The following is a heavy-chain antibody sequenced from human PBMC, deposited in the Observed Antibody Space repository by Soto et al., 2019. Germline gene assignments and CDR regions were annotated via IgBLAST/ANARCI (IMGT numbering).Heavy chain of an antibody. Sequence: VQLQESGPGLVKPSETLSLTCTVSGLSISSSYWSWIRQPPGKPLEYIGYIYYTGDTNYNPSLKSRVTISLDTSKKQFSLNLTSVTAADTAVYYCARVLWQLEKYFFYYYGMDVWGQGTTVTVSS. CDR2: IYYTGDT. D-gene: IGHD6-13*01. V-gene: IGHV4-59*01. J-gene: IGHJ6*02. CDR3: ARVLWQLEKYFFYYYGMDV. CDR1: GLSISSSY.